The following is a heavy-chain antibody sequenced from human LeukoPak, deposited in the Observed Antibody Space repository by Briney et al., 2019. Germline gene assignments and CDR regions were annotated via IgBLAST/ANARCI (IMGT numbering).Heavy chain of an antibody. CDR1: GFTFSNYA. Sequence: PGGSLRLSCAASGFTFSNYAMSWVRQAPGKGLEWVSVISGSGGRTYYADSVKGRFTISRDNSKNTLYLQMNSLRAEDTAVYYCARSRGLGSYRPLGAFDIWGQGTMVTVSS. J-gene: IGHJ3*02. CDR3: ARSRGLGSYRPLGAFDI. V-gene: IGHV3-23*01. D-gene: IGHD3-16*02. CDR2: ISGSGGRT.